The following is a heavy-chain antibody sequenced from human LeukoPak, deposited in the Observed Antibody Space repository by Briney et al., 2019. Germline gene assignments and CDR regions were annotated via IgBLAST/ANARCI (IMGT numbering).Heavy chain of an antibody. J-gene: IGHJ4*02. CDR2: ISSSSSTI. CDR1: GFTFNSYS. Sequence: PGGSLRLSCAASGFTFNSYSMNWVRQAPGKGLEWVSYISSSSSTIYYADSVKGRFTISRDNAKNSLYLQMNSLRAEDTAVYYCASGELYSSGGYWGQGTLVTVSS. D-gene: IGHD6-25*01. CDR3: ASGELYSSGGY. V-gene: IGHV3-48*01.